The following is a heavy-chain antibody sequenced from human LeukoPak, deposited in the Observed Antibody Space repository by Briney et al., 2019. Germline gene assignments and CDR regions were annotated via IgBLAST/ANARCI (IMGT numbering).Heavy chain of an antibody. Sequence: GGSLRLSCAASGFTFSSYGVHWVRQAPGKGLEWLAFISYDGSNTYYADSVKGRFTVSRDDSKSTLYLQMNSLRADDTAVYYCAKDGSSYYYIYYWGQGTLVTVSS. CDR2: ISYDGSNT. CDR3: AKDGSSYYYIYY. J-gene: IGHJ4*02. V-gene: IGHV3-30*02. D-gene: IGHD3-22*01. CDR1: GFTFSSYG.